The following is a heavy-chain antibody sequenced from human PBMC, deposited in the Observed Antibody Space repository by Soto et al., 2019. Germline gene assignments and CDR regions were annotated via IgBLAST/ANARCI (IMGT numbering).Heavy chain of an antibody. CDR3: ARSMVGFDY. Sequence: SETLSLTCTVSGGSISSYYWSWIRQPPGKGLEWIGYIYYSGSTNYNPSLKSRVTISVGTSKNQFSLKLSSVTAADTAVYYCARSMVGFDYWGQGTLVTVSS. CDR1: GGSISSYY. V-gene: IGHV4-59*08. CDR2: IYYSGST. J-gene: IGHJ4*02. D-gene: IGHD2-8*01.